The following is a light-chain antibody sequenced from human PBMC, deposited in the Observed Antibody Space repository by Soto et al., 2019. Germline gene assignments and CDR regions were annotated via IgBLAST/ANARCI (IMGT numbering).Light chain of an antibody. CDR2: TAS. CDR3: QEYNSDSGLT. J-gene: IGKJ4*01. V-gene: IGKV1-5*03. CDR1: QSISSW. Sequence: DIQMTQSPSTLSASVGDRVTITCRASQSISSWLAWYQQKPGKAPKLLIYTASNLKSGVPSRFSGSGSGTESPLTISSLQPDDFATYYCQEYNSDSGLTFGGGTKVEIK.